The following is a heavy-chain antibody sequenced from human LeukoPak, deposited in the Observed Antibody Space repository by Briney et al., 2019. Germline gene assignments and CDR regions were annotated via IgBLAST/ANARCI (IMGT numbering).Heavy chain of an antibody. V-gene: IGHV3-7*01. Sequence: GGSLRLSCAASGFTFSNNWMTWVRQAPGKGLKWVANIKQDGIEKYYVASVKGRFTISRENTKNSLYLQINSLRAEDTAVYHCAREVGLRSLGTEYYIDVWGRGTAVTVSS. CDR3: AREVGLRSLGTEYYIDV. CDR1: GFTFSNNW. CDR2: IKQDGIEK. D-gene: IGHD3-3*01. J-gene: IGHJ6*03.